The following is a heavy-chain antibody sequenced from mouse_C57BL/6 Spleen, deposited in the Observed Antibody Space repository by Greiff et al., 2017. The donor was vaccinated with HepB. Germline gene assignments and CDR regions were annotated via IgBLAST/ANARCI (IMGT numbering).Heavy chain of an antibody. J-gene: IGHJ1*03. CDR1: GFSLSTSGMG. CDR3: AHSRLYDGYYGWYFDV. V-gene: IGHV8-12*01. CDR2: IYWDDDK. D-gene: IGHD2-3*01. Sequence: QVTLKVSGPGILQSSQTLSLTCSFSGFSLSTSGMGVSWIRQPSGKGLEWLAHIYWDDDKRYNPSLKSRLTISKDTSRNQVFLKITSVDTADTATYYCAHSRLYDGYYGWYFDVWGTGTTVTVSS.